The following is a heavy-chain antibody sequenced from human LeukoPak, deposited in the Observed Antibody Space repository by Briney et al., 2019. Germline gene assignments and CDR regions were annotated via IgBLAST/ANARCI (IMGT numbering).Heavy chain of an antibody. V-gene: IGHV3-7*03. J-gene: IGHJ4*02. CDR1: GFTFTRHW. D-gene: IGHD6-6*01. CDR2: INEDGSEK. CDR3: AKDYSQLVAPAFYFDY. Sequence: GGSLRLSCAASGFTFTRHWMSWVRQAPGKGLEWVANINEDGSEKNYVDSVKGRFTISRDNAKNSLYMEMNSLRDEDTALYYCAKDYSQLVAPAFYFDYWGQGTLVTVSS.